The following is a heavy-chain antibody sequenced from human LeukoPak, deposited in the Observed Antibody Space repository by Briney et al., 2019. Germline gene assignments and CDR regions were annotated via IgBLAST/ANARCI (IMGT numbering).Heavy chain of an antibody. J-gene: IGHJ4*02. CDR3: ARDTTRRGYSYGFGYYFDY. D-gene: IGHD5-18*01. CDR2: ISAYNGNT. CDR1: GYTFTSYG. Sequence: ASVKVSCKASGYTFTSYGISWVRQAPGQGLEWMGWISAYNGNTNYAQKLQGRVTMTTDTFTSTAYMELRSLRSDDTAVYYCARDTTRRGYSYGFGYYFDYWGQGTLVTVSS. V-gene: IGHV1-18*01.